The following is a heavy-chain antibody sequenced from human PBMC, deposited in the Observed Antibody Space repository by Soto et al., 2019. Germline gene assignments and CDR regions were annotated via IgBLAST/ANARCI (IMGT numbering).Heavy chain of an antibody. CDR2: ISKSGGTT. CDR1: GFTFSAYE. Sequence: GGSLRLSCAASGFTFSAYEMHWVRQAPGQGLEWVSYISKSGGTTYYADSVKGRFTISRDDAKNSVYLQMSSLRPEDMAVYKCVREGHYYFDYWGQGALVTVYS. V-gene: IGHV3-48*03. J-gene: IGHJ4*02. CDR3: VREGHYYFDY.